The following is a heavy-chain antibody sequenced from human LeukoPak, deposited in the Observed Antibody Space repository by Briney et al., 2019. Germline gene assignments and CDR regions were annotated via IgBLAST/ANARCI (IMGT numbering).Heavy chain of an antibody. CDR3: ARDYYYDSSGFSFDY. CDR2: ISYDGSNK. J-gene: IGHJ4*02. Sequence: GGSLRLSCEASGFTFDDYGMHWVRQAPGKGLEWVAVISYDGSNKYYADSVKGRFTISRDNSKNTLYLQMNSLRAEDTAVYYCARDYYYDSSGFSFDYWGQGTLVTVSS. V-gene: IGHV3-30*03. CDR1: GFTFDDYG. D-gene: IGHD3-22*01.